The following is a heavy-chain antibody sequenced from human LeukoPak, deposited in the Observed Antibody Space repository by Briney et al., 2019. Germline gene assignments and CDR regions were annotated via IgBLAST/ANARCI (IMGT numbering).Heavy chain of an antibody. CDR1: GGSFSGYY. CDR3: ARGVGSGRSDY. J-gene: IGHJ4*02. Sequence: PSETLSLTCAVYGGSFSGYYWSWIRQPPGKGLEWIGEINHSGSTNYNPSLKSRVTISVDKSKNQFSLKLSSVTAADTAVYYCARGVGSGRSDYWGQGTLVTVSS. CDR2: INHSGST. V-gene: IGHV4-34*01. D-gene: IGHD1-14*01.